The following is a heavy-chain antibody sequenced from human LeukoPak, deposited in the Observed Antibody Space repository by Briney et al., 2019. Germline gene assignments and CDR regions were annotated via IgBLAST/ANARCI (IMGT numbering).Heavy chain of an antibody. CDR1: GFTFSSHA. CDR3: ARDGDPISAAGTMLDY. Sequence: GRSLRLSCAASGFTFSSHAMHWVRQAPGKGLEWVASILYDGGDNYYTGSVKGRFTISRDNSKKRLDLQMNSLRPEDTAVYFCARDGDPISAAGTMLDYWGLGTLVIVSS. D-gene: IGHD6-13*01. J-gene: IGHJ4*02. V-gene: IGHV3-30*04. CDR2: ILYDGGDN.